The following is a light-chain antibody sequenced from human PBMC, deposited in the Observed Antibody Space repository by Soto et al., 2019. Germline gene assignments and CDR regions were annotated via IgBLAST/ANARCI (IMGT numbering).Light chain of an antibody. CDR2: GAS. Sequence: IFITHSPATLSVSPGERSTLSCRASQSVSSNLSWYHHKPVHSPMLLIYGASTRATGIPARFSGSGSGTEFTLTISSLQSEDFEVYYCEQYNNWIRPFGKGSXVEIK. J-gene: IGKJ1*01. CDR1: QSVSSN. V-gene: IGKV3-15*01. CDR3: EQYNNWIRP.